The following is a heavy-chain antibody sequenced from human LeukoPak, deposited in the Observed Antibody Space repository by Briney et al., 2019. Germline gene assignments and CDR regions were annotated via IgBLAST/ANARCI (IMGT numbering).Heavy chain of an antibody. Sequence: SVKVSCKASGGTFSSYATSWVRQAPGQGLEWMGGIIPIFGTANYAQKFQGRVTITADESTSTAYMELSSLRSEDTAVYYCARERRITMVRGVDYYGMDVWGQGTTVTVSS. CDR2: IIPIFGTA. CDR1: GGTFSSYA. J-gene: IGHJ6*02. V-gene: IGHV1-69*13. D-gene: IGHD3-10*01. CDR3: ARERRITMVRGVDYYGMDV.